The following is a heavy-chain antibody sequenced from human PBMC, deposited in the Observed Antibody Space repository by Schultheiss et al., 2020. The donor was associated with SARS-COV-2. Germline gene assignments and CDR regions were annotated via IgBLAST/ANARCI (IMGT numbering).Heavy chain of an antibody. CDR3: ARCMAAAGPFYYYYGMDV. D-gene: IGHD6-13*01. CDR2: IYPGDSDT. CDR1: GYSFTSYW. Sequence: GESLKISCKGSGYSFTSYWIGWVRQMPGKGLEWMGIIYPGDSDTRYSPSFQGQVTISADKSISTAYLQWSSLKASDTAMYYCARCMAAAGPFYYYYGMDVWGQGTTVTVSS. V-gene: IGHV5-51*01. J-gene: IGHJ6*02.